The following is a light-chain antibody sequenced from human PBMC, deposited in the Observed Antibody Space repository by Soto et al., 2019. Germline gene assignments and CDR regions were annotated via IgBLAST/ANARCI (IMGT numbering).Light chain of an antibody. CDR2: GAS. Sequence: EIVLTQSPGTLSLSPGERATLSCRASQSVSSSYLAWYQQKPGQAPRLLIYGASSRATGIPDRFSGSGSGTDFTLTISRLEPEDFAVYYCQKYGSSPPRTFGQGTKVETK. V-gene: IGKV3-20*01. CDR3: QKYGSSPPRT. J-gene: IGKJ1*01. CDR1: QSVSSSY.